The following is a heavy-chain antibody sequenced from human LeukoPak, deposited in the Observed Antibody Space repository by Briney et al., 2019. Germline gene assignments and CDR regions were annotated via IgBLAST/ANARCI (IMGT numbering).Heavy chain of an antibody. Sequence: GASVKVSCKASGYTFTNYGISWVRQAPGQGLERMGWISAYNGNTYYTQNLQGRVTMTTDTSTSTAYMELRSLRSDDTAVYYCARDRYYFDSSDYYFFGYWGQGTLVTVSS. V-gene: IGHV1-18*01. CDR3: ARDRYYFDSSDYYFFGY. J-gene: IGHJ4*02. D-gene: IGHD3-22*01. CDR1: GYTFTNYG. CDR2: ISAYNGNT.